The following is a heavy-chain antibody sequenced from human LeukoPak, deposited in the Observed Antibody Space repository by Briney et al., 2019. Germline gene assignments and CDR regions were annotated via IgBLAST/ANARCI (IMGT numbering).Heavy chain of an antibody. CDR1: GFTFSGYW. CDR3: ARGTYYYGSGSPETGY. CDR2: IKQDGSEK. J-gene: IGHJ4*02. Sequence: PGGSLRLSCVASGFTFSGYWMSWVRQAPGKGLEWMANIKQDGSEKYYVDSVKGRSTISRDNAKNSLYLQMNSLRAEDTAVYYCARGTYYYGSGSPETGYWSQGTLVTVSS. D-gene: IGHD3-10*01. V-gene: IGHV3-7*03.